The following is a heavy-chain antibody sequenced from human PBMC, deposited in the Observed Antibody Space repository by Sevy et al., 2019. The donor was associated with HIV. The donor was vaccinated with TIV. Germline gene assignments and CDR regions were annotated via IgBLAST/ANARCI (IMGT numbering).Heavy chain of an antibody. J-gene: IGHJ4*02. Sequence: GESLKISCKGSGYNFSGYWVGWVRQMPGKGLEWMGIIYPTDSHIIYSPSLQGQVTISVVKSITTAYLQWRSLKTSDTAMYYCARSSFYYDNSGFYPFDFWGQGTLVTVSS. D-gene: IGHD3-22*01. CDR3: ARSSFYYDNSGFYPFDF. V-gene: IGHV5-51*01. CDR2: IYPTDSHI. CDR1: GYNFSGYW.